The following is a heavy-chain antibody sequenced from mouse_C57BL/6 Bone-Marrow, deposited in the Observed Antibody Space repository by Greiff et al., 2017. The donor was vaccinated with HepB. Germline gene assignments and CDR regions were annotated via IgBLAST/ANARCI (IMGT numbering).Heavy chain of an antibody. V-gene: IGHV1-81*01. D-gene: IGHD2-4*01. Sequence: VKLQQSGAELARPGASVKLSCKASGYTFTSYGISWVKQRTGQGLEWIGEIYPRSGNTYYNEKFKGKATLTADKSSSTAYMELRSLTSEDSAVYFCARMRDYDVFAYWGQGTLVTVSA. J-gene: IGHJ3*01. CDR2: IYPRSGNT. CDR1: GYTFTSYG. CDR3: ARMRDYDVFAY.